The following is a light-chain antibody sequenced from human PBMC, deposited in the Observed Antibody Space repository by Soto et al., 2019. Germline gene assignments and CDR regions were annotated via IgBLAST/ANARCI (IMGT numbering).Light chain of an antibody. Sequence: ETVMSQSPGTVSVSLMEIAALSVMASRSVSILLSWYQQKPGQAPRLLIYDTSTRATGIPARFSGSGSGTEFTLTISSLQSEDFAVYYCQQYSNWPPITFGQGTRLEIK. J-gene: IGKJ5*01. V-gene: IGKV3-15*01. CDR1: RSVSIL. CDR3: QQYSNWPPIT. CDR2: DTS.